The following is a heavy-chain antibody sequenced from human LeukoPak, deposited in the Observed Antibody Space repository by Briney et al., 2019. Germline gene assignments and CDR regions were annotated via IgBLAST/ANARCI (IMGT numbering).Heavy chain of an antibody. Sequence: SETLSLTCTVSGGSISGYCWSWIRQPPGKGLEWIGYIYYSGSTNYNPSLKSRVTISVDTSKNQFSLKLSSVTAADTAVYYCARGREWEPKVFDYWGQGTLVTVSS. CDR2: IYYSGST. J-gene: IGHJ4*02. CDR1: GGSISGYC. D-gene: IGHD1-26*01. V-gene: IGHV4-59*01. CDR3: ARGREWEPKVFDY.